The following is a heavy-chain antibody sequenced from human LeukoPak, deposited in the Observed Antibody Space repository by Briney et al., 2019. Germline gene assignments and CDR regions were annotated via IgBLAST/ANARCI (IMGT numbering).Heavy chain of an antibody. J-gene: IGHJ6*02. D-gene: IGHD1-14*01. Sequence: GGSLRLSRAASGFSSSSYAMSWVRQAPGKGLEWVSAISGSGGSTSYADSVKGRFTISRDNSKNTLYLQMNSLRAEDTAVYYCAKKIQARRSEAYYYYGMDVWGQGTTVTVSS. CDR1: GFSSSSYA. V-gene: IGHV3-23*01. CDR3: AKKIQARRSEAYYYYGMDV. CDR2: ISGSGGST.